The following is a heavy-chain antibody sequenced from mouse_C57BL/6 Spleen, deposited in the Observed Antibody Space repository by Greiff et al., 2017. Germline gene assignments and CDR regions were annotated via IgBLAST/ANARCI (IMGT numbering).Heavy chain of an antibody. J-gene: IGHJ4*01. CDR1: GYTFTSYW. Sequence: QVQLQQPGAELVRPGTSVKLSCKASGYTFTSYWMHWVKQRPGQGLEWIGVIDPSDSYTNYNQKFKGKATLTVDTSSSTAYMQLSSLTSEDSAVYYCARRGSRHYAMDYWGQGTSVTVSS. V-gene: IGHV1-59*01. CDR3: ARRGSRHYAMDY. D-gene: IGHD2-4*01. CDR2: IDPSDSYT.